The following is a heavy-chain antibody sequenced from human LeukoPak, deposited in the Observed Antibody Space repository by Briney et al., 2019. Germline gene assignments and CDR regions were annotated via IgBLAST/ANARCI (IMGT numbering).Heavy chain of an antibody. V-gene: IGHV3-30*04. CDR2: ISYDGSNK. CDR3: ARDQYCSGGSCYFPYYYYGMDV. Sequence: GGSLRLSCAASGFTFSSYAMHWVRQAPGKGLEWVAVISYDGSNKYCADSVKGRITISRDNSKNTLYLQMNSLRAEDTAVYYCARDQYCSGGSCYFPYYYYGMDVWGQGTTVTVSS. D-gene: IGHD2-15*01. CDR1: GFTFSSYA. J-gene: IGHJ6*02.